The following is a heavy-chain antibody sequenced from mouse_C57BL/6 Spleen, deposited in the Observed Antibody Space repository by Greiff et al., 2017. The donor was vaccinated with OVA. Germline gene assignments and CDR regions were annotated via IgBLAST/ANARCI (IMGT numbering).Heavy chain of an antibody. CDR2: IDPSDSYT. CDR1: GYTFTSYW. Sequence: QVQLQQPGAELAKPGASVKLSCKASGYTFTSYWMQWVKQRPGQGLEWIGEIDPSDSYTNYNQKFKGKATLTADTSSSAAYMQLSSLTSEDSAVYYCARERLRDCAMDYWGQGTSVTVSS. CDR3: ARERLRDCAMDY. J-gene: IGHJ4*01. D-gene: IGHD1-1*01. V-gene: IGHV1-50*01.